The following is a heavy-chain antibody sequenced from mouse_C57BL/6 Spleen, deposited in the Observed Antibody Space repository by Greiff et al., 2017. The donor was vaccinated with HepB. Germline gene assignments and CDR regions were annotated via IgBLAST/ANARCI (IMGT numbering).Heavy chain of an antibody. J-gene: IGHJ4*01. Sequence: DVHLVESGEGLVKPGGSLKLSCAASGFTFSSYALSWVRQTPEKRLEWVAYISSGGDYIYYADTVKGRFTISRDNARNTLYLQMSSLKSEDTAMYYCTRERNYAMDYWGQGTSVTVSS. V-gene: IGHV5-9-1*02. CDR3: TRERNYAMDY. CDR1: GFTFSSYA. CDR2: ISSGGDYI.